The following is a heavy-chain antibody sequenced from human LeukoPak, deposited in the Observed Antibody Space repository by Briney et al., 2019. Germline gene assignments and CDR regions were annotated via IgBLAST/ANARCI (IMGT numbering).Heavy chain of an antibody. CDR2: IYHSGST. D-gene: IGHD3-9*01. CDR1: GGSISSSNW. J-gene: IGHJ4*02. Sequence: PSETLSLTCAVSGGSISSSNWWSWVRQPPGKGLEWIGEIYHSGSTNYNPSLKSRVTISVDKSKNQFSLKLSSVTAADTAVYYCARVGYYDILTGYPGGFDYWGQGTLVTVSS. CDR3: ARVGYYDILTGYPGGFDY. V-gene: IGHV4-4*02.